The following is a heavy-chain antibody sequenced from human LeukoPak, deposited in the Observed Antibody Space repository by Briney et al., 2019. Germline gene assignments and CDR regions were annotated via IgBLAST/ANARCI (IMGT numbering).Heavy chain of an antibody. D-gene: IGHD1-26*01. J-gene: IGHJ5*02. CDR3: ARPGPIYSGSYPWFDP. CDR2: WNPNRGGT. Sequence: ASVKVSCKASGYTFTGYYMHWVRQPPGQGLEWRGWWNPNRGGTKYAQKFQGRVTMNRDTSISTAYMELSRLRSDDTAVYYCARPGPIYSGSYPWFDPWGQGTLVTVSS. CDR1: GYTFTGYY. V-gene: IGHV1-2*02.